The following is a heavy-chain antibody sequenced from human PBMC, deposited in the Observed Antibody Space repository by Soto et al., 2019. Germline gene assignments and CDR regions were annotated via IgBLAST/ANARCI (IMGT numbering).Heavy chain of an antibody. D-gene: IGHD2-2*01. J-gene: IGHJ6*04. CDR1: VFTFSSYG. CDR3: GKERHYQRLRSDWYYGMDV. CDR2: ISYDGSNK. V-gene: IGHV3-30*18. Sequence: GGSLRLSCSASVFTFSSYGMHWVRQAPGKGLEWVAVISYDGSNKYYADSVKGRFTISRDNSKNTLYLQMNSLRAEDTAVYYCGKERHYQRLRSDWYYGMDVWGYGIRVTVSS.